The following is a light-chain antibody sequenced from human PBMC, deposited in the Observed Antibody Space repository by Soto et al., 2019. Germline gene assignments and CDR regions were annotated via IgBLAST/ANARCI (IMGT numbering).Light chain of an antibody. V-gene: IGKV3-20*01. J-gene: IGKJ5*01. CDR2: AAS. CDR1: QSVSSSH. CDR3: QQYGYSLIT. Sequence: EIVFTQSPCTLSLSPGEKATLSCRARQSVSSSHLAWYQHKPGQAPRLLIYAASSRATGSPDRFSGGGSGADFTLTISRLEPEDFAVYYCQQYGYSLITFGQGTRLEIK.